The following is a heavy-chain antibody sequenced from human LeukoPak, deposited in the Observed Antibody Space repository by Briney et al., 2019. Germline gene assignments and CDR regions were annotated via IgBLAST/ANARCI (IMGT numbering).Heavy chain of an antibody. CDR2: VSGGGDET. CDR3: AKGRALRKYYYMDV. D-gene: IGHD2/OR15-2a*01. CDR1: GFTFSTNG. J-gene: IGHJ6*03. V-gene: IGHV3-23*01. Sequence: GGSLRLSCTVSGFTFSTNGMSWVRQAPGKGLEWISSVSGGGDETYYADSVRGRFTVSRDNSENTLYLQMRAPRAEDTAVYYCAKGRALRKYYYMDVWGEGTTVIISS.